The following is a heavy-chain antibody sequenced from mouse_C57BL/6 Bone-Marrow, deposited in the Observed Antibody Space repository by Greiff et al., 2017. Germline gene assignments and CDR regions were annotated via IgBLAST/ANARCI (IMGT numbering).Heavy chain of an antibody. D-gene: IGHD1-1*01. CDR3: ARCWNYGSSYGYFDV. Sequence: QVQLQQPGAELVMPGASVKLSCKASGYTFTSYWMHWVKQRPGQGLEWIGEIDPSDSYTNYNQKFKGKSTLTVDKSSSTAYMQLSSLTSEDSAVXYCARCWNYGSSYGYFDVWGTGTTVTVSS. CDR2: IDPSDSYT. J-gene: IGHJ1*03. V-gene: IGHV1-69*01. CDR1: GYTFTSYW.